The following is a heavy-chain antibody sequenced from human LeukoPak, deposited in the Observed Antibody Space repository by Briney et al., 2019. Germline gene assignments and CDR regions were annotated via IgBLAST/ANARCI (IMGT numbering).Heavy chain of an antibody. Sequence: PGRSLRLSCAASGFTFSSYAMHWVRQAPGKGLEWVAVISYDGSNENYADSVKGRFTISRDNSKNTLYLQMNSLRPEDTAVYYCARDPDSSSWVDYWGQGTLVTVSS. D-gene: IGHD6-13*01. CDR2: ISYDGSNE. J-gene: IGHJ4*02. CDR3: ARDPDSSSWVDY. V-gene: IGHV3-30-3*01. CDR1: GFTFSSYA.